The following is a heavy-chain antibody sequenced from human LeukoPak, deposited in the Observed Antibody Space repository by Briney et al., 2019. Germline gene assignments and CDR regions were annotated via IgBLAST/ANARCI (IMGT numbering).Heavy chain of an antibody. CDR1: GGSFGGYY. J-gene: IGHJ4*02. D-gene: IGHD3-22*01. CDR3: ARHTSYYYDSSGGSLDY. CDR2: INHSGST. V-gene: IGHV4-34*01. Sequence: SETLSLTCAVYGGSFGGYYWSWIRQPPGKGLEWIGEINHSGSTNYNPSLKSRVTISVDTSKNQFSLKLSSVTAADTAVYYCARHTSYYYDSSGGSLDYWGQGTLVTVSS.